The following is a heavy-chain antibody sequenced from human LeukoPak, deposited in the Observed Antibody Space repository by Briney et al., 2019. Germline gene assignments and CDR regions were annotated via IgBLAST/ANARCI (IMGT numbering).Heavy chain of an antibody. CDR1: GFTFSSYA. Sequence: GGSLRLSCAASGFTFSSYAMHWVRQAPGKGLEWVAVISYDGSNKYYADSVKGRFTISRDNSKNTLYLQMNSLRAEDTAVYHCARDPGCSGGSCYAVTFDYWGQGTLVTVSS. D-gene: IGHD2-15*01. CDR3: ARDPGCSGGSCYAVTFDY. V-gene: IGHV3-30-3*01. CDR2: ISYDGSNK. J-gene: IGHJ4*02.